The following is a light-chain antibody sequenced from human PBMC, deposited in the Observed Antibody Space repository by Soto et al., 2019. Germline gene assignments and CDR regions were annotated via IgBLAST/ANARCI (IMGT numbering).Light chain of an antibody. CDR1: SSDVGGYNS. Sequence: QYALTQPPSASGSPGQSVTISCTGTSSDVGGYNSVSWYQQHPGKAPKVIIYDVIKRPSGVPDRFSGSKSGNTASLTVSGLQAVDEADYYCSSYAGNNNLVFGGGTKLTVL. J-gene: IGLJ2*01. CDR3: SSYAGNNNLV. CDR2: DVI. V-gene: IGLV2-8*01.